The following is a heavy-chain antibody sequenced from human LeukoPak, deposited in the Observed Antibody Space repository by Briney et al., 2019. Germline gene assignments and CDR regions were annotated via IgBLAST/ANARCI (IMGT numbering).Heavy chain of an antibody. D-gene: IGHD5-24*01. Sequence: ASVKVSCKASGYTFTSYDINWVRQATGQGLEWMGWMNPNSGNTGYAQKFQGRVTMTSDTSTSTVYMELSSLRSEDTAVYYCARESVLGYNSVYYFDYWGQGTLVTVSS. CDR1: GYTFTSYD. CDR2: MNPNSGNT. V-gene: IGHV1-8*01. CDR3: ARESVLGYNSVYYFDY. J-gene: IGHJ4*02.